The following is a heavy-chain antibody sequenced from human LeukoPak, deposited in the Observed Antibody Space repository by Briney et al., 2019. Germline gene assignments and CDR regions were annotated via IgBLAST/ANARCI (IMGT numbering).Heavy chain of an antibody. CDR3: AGTSLMVRGLIRNY. CDR1: GGSISSSSYY. Sequence: SESLSLTCTVSGGSISSSSYYWGWLRQPPGKGLEWIGISCDSWSTYYNPSLDSRVTISVDTSKNQFSLKLSSVTAADTAVYYCAGTSLMVRGLIRNYWGQGTLVTPSS. CDR2: SCDSWST. V-gene: IGHV4-39*01. D-gene: IGHD3-10*01. J-gene: IGHJ4*02.